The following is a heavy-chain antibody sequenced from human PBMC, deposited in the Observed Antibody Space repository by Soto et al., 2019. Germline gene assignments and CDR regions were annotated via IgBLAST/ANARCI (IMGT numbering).Heavy chain of an antibody. CDR3: AKENIMGSVAARPEYFQH. CDR2: ISGSGGST. V-gene: IGHV3-23*01. CDR1: GFTFSSYA. Sequence: LRLSCAASGFTFSSYAMSWVRQAPGKGLEWVSAISGSGGSTYYADSVKGRFTISRDNSKNTLYLQMNSLRAEDTAVYYCAKENIMGSVAARPEYFQHWGQGTLVTVSS. J-gene: IGHJ1*01. D-gene: IGHD6-6*01.